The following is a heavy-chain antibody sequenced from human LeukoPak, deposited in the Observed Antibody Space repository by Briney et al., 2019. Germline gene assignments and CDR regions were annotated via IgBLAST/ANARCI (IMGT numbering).Heavy chain of an antibody. Sequence: GSSVKVSCRASGGTFSRHAINWVRQAPGQGLEWMGGIIPIFGTANYAQKFQGRVTITADESTSTAYMELSSLRSEDTAVYYCARKTDGDYQYFQHWGQGTLVTVSS. CDR2: IIPIFGTA. CDR3: ARKTDGDYQYFQH. V-gene: IGHV1-69*01. D-gene: IGHD4-17*01. J-gene: IGHJ1*01. CDR1: GGTFSRHA.